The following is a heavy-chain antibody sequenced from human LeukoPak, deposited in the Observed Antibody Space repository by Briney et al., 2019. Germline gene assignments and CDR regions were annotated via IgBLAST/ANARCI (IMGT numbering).Heavy chain of an antibody. CDR3: ARCIAAAADYCGMDV. Sequence: GESLKISCKGSGYSFTSYWIGWVRQMPGKGLEWMGIIYPGDSDTRYSPSFQGQVTISADKSISTAYLQWSSLKASDTAMYYCARCIAAAADYCGMDVWGQGTTVTVSS. J-gene: IGHJ6*02. CDR2: IYPGDSDT. CDR1: GYSFTSYW. D-gene: IGHD6-13*01. V-gene: IGHV5-51*01.